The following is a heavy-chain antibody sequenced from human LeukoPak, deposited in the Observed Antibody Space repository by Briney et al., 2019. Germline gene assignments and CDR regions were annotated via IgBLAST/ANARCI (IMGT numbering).Heavy chain of an antibody. J-gene: IGHJ4*02. CDR3: ARDREDGGYDFWSGYGSDFDY. V-gene: IGHV1-8*02. D-gene: IGHD3-3*01. CDR2: MNPNSGYT. CDR1: GYTFTSYD. Sequence: GASVKVSCKASGYTFTSYDINWVRQATGQGLEYMGWMNPNSGYTGYAQKFQGRVTMTRDTSISTAYMELSRLRSDDTAVYYCARDREDGGYDFWSGYGSDFDYWGQGTLVTVSS.